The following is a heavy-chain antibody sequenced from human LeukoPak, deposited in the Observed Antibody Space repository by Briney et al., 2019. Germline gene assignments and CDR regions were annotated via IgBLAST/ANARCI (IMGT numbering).Heavy chain of an antibody. D-gene: IGHD4-17*01. CDR2: VYTSGGT. CDR3: ATYDYGDYTY. J-gene: IGHJ4*02. CDR1: GVSISSYY. V-gene: IGHV4-4*07. Sequence: SETLSLTWSVAGVSISSYYWSWIRQPPGKGLEWIGRVYTSGGTGYNPSLKSRVTMSADTSKRQFSLKLSSVTAADTAVYYCATYDYGDYTYWGQGTLVTVSS.